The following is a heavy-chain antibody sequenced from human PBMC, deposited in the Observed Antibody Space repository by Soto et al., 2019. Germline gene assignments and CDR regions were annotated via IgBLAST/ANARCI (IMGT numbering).Heavy chain of an antibody. CDR3: ARVGSSWYLGMDV. V-gene: IGHV4-59*01. J-gene: IGHJ6*02. Sequence: SETLSLTCTVSGGPISNYYWSWIRQPPGMGLEWIGYLYYTRITNYNPSLKSRVTLSVDTSKNQFSLKLSSVTAADRAVYYFARVGSSWYLGMDVRAQGTTDTVSS. D-gene: IGHD6-13*01. CDR1: GGPISNYY. CDR2: LYYTRIT.